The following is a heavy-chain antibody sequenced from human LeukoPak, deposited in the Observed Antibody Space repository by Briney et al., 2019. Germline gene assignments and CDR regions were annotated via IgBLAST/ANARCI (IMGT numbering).Heavy chain of an antibody. Sequence: PGGSLRLSCAASGCTLSSYAMHWVRQAPGKGLEWVAVISYDGSNEYYADSVKGRFTISRDNSKNTLYLQMNSLRAEDTAVYYCARDRHISFDYWGQGTLVTVSS. CDR1: GCTLSSYA. D-gene: IGHD2-21*01. CDR2: ISYDGSNE. V-gene: IGHV3-30-3*01. CDR3: ARDRHISFDY. J-gene: IGHJ4*02.